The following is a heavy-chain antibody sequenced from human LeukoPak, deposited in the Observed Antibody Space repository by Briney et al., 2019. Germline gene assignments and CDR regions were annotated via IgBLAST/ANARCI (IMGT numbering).Heavy chain of an antibody. CDR3: ARQGLEGVWYYFYYLDV. Sequence: PSETLSLTCTVSGGSISSGSDYWSWIRQPAGKGLEWIGRIYTSGNTNYNPSLKSRVTISVDTSKNQFSLKLSSVTAADTAVYYCARQGLEGVWYYFYYLDVWGKGTTVTVSS. J-gene: IGHJ6*03. CDR2: IYTSGNT. CDR1: GGSISSGSDY. D-gene: IGHD3-3*01. V-gene: IGHV4-61*02.